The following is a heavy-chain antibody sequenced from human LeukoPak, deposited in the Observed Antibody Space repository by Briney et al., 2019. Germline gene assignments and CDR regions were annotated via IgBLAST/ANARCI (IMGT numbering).Heavy chain of an antibody. D-gene: IGHD4-17*01. CDR3: ARLSILTDYGDYEGFPGEYYFDY. V-gene: IGHV4-39*01. CDR1: GGSISSSSYY. Sequence: SETLSLTCTVSGGSISSSSYYWGWIRQPPGKGLEWIVSIYYSGSTYYNPSLKSRVTISVDTSKNQFSLKLSSVTAADTAVYYCARLSILTDYGDYEGFPGEYYFDYWGQGTLVIVSS. CDR2: IYYSGST. J-gene: IGHJ4*02.